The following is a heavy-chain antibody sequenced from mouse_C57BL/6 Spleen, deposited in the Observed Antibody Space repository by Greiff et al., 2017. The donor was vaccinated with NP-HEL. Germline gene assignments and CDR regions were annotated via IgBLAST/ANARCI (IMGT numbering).Heavy chain of an antibody. CDR2: INPYNGGT. CDR1: GYTFTDYY. CDR3: ARGPTTGVAPDV. Sequence: VQLQQSGPVLVKPGASVKMSCKASGYTFTDYYMNWVKQSHGKSLEWIGVINPYNGGTSYNQKFKGKATLTVDTSYSTAYMAFNSLTSEDAAVYYGARGPTTGVAPDVWGTGTTVTVSS. D-gene: IGHD1-1*01. V-gene: IGHV1-19*01. J-gene: IGHJ1*03.